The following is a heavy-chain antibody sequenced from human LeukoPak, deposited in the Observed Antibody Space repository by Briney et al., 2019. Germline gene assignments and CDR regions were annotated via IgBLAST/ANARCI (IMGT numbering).Heavy chain of an antibody. Sequence: SQTLSLTRTVSGGSISSYYWSCIRQPAGKGLEWIRRIYTSGSTTYNPSLKSRVTMSVDTSTNQFSLKLSSVTAADTAVYYCARDRGAWELQPFDYWGQGTLVTVSS. J-gene: IGHJ4*02. CDR1: GGSISSYY. D-gene: IGHD1-26*01. CDR2: IYTSGST. V-gene: IGHV4-4*07. CDR3: ARDRGAWELQPFDY.